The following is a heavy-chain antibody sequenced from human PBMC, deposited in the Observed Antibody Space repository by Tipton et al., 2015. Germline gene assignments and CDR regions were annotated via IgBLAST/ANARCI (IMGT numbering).Heavy chain of an antibody. CDR3: ACHDYDLLTRDYQTVDY. J-gene: IGHJ4*02. CDR1: AYSISTDYY. CDR2: ISHSGKT. Sequence: TLSLTCAVSAYSISTDYYWVWIRQSPGKGLEWIGAISHSGKTYSNPSLKSRVTISADTSKNQFSLRLTSVTAADTAVYYCACHDYDLLTRDYQTVDYWGQGTRVTVSS. D-gene: IGHD3-9*01. V-gene: IGHV4-38-2*01.